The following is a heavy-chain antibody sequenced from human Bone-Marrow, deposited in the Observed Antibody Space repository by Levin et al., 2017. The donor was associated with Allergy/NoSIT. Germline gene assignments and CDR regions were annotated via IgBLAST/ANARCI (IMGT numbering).Heavy chain of an antibody. D-gene: IGHD2-2*01. Sequence: GGSLRLSCAASGFTFSYYAMNWVRQAPGKGLEWVSGVDGSGGSSYYIDSVKARFTISSDYSKNTLYLQMNGLRAEDTAVYYCARGSCSSTNCPFDSWGQVTLVTVSS. J-gene: IGHJ4*02. CDR1: GFTFSYYA. V-gene: IGHV3-23*01. CDR2: VDGSGGSS. CDR3: ARGSCSSTNCPFDS.